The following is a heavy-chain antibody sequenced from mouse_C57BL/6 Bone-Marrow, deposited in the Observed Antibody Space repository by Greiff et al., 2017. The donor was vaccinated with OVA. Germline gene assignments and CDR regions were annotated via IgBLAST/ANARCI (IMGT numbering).Heavy chain of an antibody. CDR1: GYTFTSYW. Sequence: QSCKASGYTFTSYWMHWVKQRPGRGLEWIGRIDPNSGGTKYNEKFKSKATLTVDKPSSTAYMQLSSLTSEDSAVYYCARKRDGYSYYAMDYWGQGTSVTVSS. CDR2: IDPNSGGT. J-gene: IGHJ4*01. D-gene: IGHD2-3*01. CDR3: ARKRDGYSYYAMDY. V-gene: IGHV1-72*01.